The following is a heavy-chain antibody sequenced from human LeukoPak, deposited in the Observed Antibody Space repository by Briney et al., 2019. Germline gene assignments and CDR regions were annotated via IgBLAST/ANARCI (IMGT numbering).Heavy chain of an antibody. CDR2: INPDSGGT. CDR1: GYTFTDYY. V-gene: IGHV1-2*02. J-gene: IGHJ2*01. CDR3: ARQKDSGWHFDL. Sequence: GASVKVSCKASGYTFTDYYMHWVRQAPGQGPEWMAWINPDSGGTYYAQKFQGRVTMTRDTSISTAYMELSRLRSDDTAVYFCARQKDSGWHFDLWGRGTLVTVSS.